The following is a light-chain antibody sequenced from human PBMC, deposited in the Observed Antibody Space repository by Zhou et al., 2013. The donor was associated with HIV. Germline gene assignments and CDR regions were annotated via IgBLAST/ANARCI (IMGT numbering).Light chain of an antibody. CDR1: QGISSA. CDR3: QQFNSYPSLT. CDR2: DAS. V-gene: IGKV1-13*02. J-gene: IGKJ4*01. Sequence: AIQLTQSPSSLSASVGDRVTITCRASQGISSALAWYQQKPGKAPKLLIYDASSLESGVPSRFSGSGSGTDFTLTISSLQPEDFATYYCQQFNSYPSLTFGGGTEGGDQT.